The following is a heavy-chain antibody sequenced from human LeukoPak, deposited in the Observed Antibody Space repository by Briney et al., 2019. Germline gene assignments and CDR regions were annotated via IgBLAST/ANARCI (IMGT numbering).Heavy chain of an antibody. Sequence: SETLSLTCTVSGGSISSYYWSWIRQPAGKGLEWIGRIYTSGSTNYNPSLKSRVTMSVDTSKNQFSLKLSSVTAADTAVYYCARGPYCSSTSCPGSFDYWGQGTLVTVSS. CDR2: IYTSGST. V-gene: IGHV4-4*07. CDR3: ARGPYCSSTSCPGSFDY. CDR1: GGSISSYY. D-gene: IGHD2-2*01. J-gene: IGHJ4*02.